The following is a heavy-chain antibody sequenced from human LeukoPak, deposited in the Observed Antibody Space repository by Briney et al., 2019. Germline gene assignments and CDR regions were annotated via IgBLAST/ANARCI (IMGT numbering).Heavy chain of an antibody. CDR2: IWYDGSNK. D-gene: IGHD1-26*01. CDR1: GFNFFTYG. J-gene: IGHJ4*02. CDR3: TRDLSGTYYGRFDY. Sequence: GGSLRLSCAASGFNFFTYGMHWVRQAPGKGLEWVAVIWYDGSNKYYADSVKGRFTTSRDNAKNTLYPQMNSLRAEDTAVYYCTRDLSGTYYGRFDYWGQGTLVTVSS. V-gene: IGHV3-33*01.